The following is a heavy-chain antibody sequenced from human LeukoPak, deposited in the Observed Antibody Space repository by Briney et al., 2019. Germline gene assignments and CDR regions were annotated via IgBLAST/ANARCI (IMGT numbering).Heavy chain of an antibody. V-gene: IGHV1-24*01. CDR2: FDPEDGET. CDR1: GYTLTELS. CDR3: ATAEGFIYYYGMDV. Sequence: GASVKVSCKVSGYTLTELSMHWVRQAPGKGLEWTGGFDPEDGETIYAQKFQGRVTMTEDTSTDTAYIELSSLRSEDTAVYYCATAEGFIYYYGMDVWGQGTTVTVSS. J-gene: IGHJ6*02.